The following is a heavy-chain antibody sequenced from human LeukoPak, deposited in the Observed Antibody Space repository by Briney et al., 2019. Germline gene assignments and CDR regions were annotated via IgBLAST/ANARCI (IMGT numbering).Heavy chain of an antibody. V-gene: IGHV3-23*01. J-gene: IGHJ4*02. CDR1: GFTFSSYA. CDR2: ISGSAGNI. Sequence: GGSLRLSCAASGFTFSSYAISWVRQAPGKGLEWVSAISGSAGNIYYADSVKGRFTISRDNSKNTLYLQMNSLRAEDTAVYYCAKESKTRIAALDFWGQGTLVTVSS. D-gene: IGHD6-13*01. CDR3: AKESKTRIAALDF.